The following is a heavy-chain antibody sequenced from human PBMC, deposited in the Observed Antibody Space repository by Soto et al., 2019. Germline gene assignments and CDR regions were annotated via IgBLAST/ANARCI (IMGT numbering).Heavy chain of an antibody. Sequence: HPGGSLRLSCAASGFTFSSYAMSWVRQAPGKGLEWVSAISGSGGSTYYADSVKGRFTISRDNSKNTLYLQMNSLRAEDTAVYYCAKDHPDYDFWSGYHYYCGMDVWGQGTTVTVSS. CDR3: AKDHPDYDFWSGYHYYCGMDV. V-gene: IGHV3-23*01. D-gene: IGHD3-3*01. CDR2: ISGSGGST. J-gene: IGHJ6*02. CDR1: GFTFSSYA.